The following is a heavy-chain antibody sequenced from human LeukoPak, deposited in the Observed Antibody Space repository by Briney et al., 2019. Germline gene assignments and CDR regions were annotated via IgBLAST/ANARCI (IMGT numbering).Heavy chain of an antibody. V-gene: IGHV4-59*12. CDR1: GGSISSYY. CDR3: ARDHGYSYGYDY. D-gene: IGHD5-18*01. J-gene: IGHJ4*02. Sequence: SETLSLTCTVSGGSISSYYWSWIRQPPGKGLEWIGYIYYSGSSNYDPPLKSRVTISVDTSKNQFSLKLSSVTAADTAVYYCARDHGYSYGYDYWGQGTLVTVSS. CDR2: IYYSGSS.